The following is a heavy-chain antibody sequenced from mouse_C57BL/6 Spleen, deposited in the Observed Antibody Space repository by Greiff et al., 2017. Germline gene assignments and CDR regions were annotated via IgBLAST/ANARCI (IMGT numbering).Heavy chain of an antibody. J-gene: IGHJ2*01. V-gene: IGHV1-80*01. CDR2: IYPGDGET. D-gene: IGHD2-4*01. CDR3: ASSGGLYYDYDY. CDR1: GYAFSSYW. Sequence: QVQLKQSGAELVKPGASVKISCKASGYAFSSYWMNWVKQRPGKGLEWIGQIYPGDGETNYNGKLKGKAILTADKSASTAYLQLSSLTSEDSAVYFCASSGGLYYDYDYWGQGTTLTVSS.